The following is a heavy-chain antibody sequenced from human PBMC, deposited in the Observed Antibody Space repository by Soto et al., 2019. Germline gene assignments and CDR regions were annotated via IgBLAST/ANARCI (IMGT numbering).Heavy chain of an antibody. CDR1: GGSISSSNW. J-gene: IGHJ4*02. Sequence: QVQLQESGPGLVKPSGTLSLTCAVSGGSISSSNWWSWVRQPPGKGLEWIGEIYHSGSTNYNPSLRSRVTISVDKSKNQFSLKLRSVTAADTAVYYCARAALRQWLVISFDYWGQGTLVTVSS. D-gene: IGHD6-19*01. CDR3: ARAALRQWLVISFDY. V-gene: IGHV4-4*02. CDR2: IYHSGST.